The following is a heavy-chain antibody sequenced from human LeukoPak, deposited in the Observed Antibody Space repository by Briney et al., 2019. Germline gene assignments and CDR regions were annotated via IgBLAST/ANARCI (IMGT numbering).Heavy chain of an antibody. CDR1: GFSISTYE. J-gene: IGHJ3*02. CDR3: ARGTLLNAFDI. D-gene: IGHD1-26*01. Sequence: GGSLRLSCAASGFSISTYEMNWVRQAPGKGVEWVSYFRSSRGTIYYADSVRGRFTISGDSAKNSLYLQMNSLRADDTAVYYCARGTLLNAFDIWGQGTMVTVSS. V-gene: IGHV3-48*03. CDR2: FRSSRGTI.